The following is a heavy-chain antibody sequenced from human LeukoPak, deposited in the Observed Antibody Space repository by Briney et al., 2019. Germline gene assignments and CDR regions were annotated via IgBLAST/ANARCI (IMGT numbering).Heavy chain of an antibody. CDR2: ISSSSTI. D-gene: IGHD3-10*01. CDR1: GFTFSSYS. J-gene: IGHJ4*02. Sequence: GGSLRLSCAASGFTFSSYSMNWVRQAPGKGLEWVSYISSSSTIYYADSVKGRFTISRDNAKNSLYLQMNSLRDEDTAVYYCAREYAESRGWSGESYYFDYWGQGTLVTVAS. CDR3: AREYAESRGWSGESYYFDY. V-gene: IGHV3-48*02.